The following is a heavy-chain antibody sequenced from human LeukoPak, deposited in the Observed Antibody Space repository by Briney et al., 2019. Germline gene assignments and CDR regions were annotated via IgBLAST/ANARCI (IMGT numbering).Heavy chain of an antibody. V-gene: IGHV3-21*01. Sequence: GGSLRLSCAASGFTFSSSDMHWVRQAPGKGLEWVSSISSSSSYIYCADSVKGRFTISRDNAKNSLYLQMNSLRAEDTAVYYCARDSNSSSWYKNWFDPWGQGTLVTVSS. CDR2: ISSSSSYI. J-gene: IGHJ5*02. CDR3: ARDSNSSSWYKNWFDP. CDR1: GFTFSSSD. D-gene: IGHD6-13*01.